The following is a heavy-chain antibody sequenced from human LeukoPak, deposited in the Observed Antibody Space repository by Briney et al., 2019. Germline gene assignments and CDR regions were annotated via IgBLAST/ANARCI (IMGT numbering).Heavy chain of an antibody. D-gene: IGHD5-18*01. Sequence: GASVKVSCKASGGTFSSYAISWVRQAPGQGLEWMGRIIPILGIANYAQKFQGRVTITADKSTSTAYMELSSLRSEDTAVYYCAREMSGYSYGYSSYFDYWGQGTLVTVSS. CDR3: AREMSGYSYGYSSYFDY. CDR2: IIPILGIA. V-gene: IGHV1-69*04. CDR1: GGTFSSYA. J-gene: IGHJ4*02.